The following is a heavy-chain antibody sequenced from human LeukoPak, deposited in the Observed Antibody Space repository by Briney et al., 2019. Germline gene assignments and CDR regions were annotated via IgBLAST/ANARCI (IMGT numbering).Heavy chain of an antibody. V-gene: IGHV4-34*01. J-gene: IGHJ3*02. CDR3: VRDNTDFRGVFRTSQKFDVFDI. CDR2: IYYSGTT. D-gene: IGHD3-10*01. CDR1: GGSFSGYY. Sequence: SETLSLTCAVYGGSFSGYYWSWIRQPPGKGLEWIGSIYYSGTTHYNPSLKSRVTISVDTTKNQFSLKLTSVTAADTAVFYCVRDNTDFRGVFRTSQKFDVFDIWGQGTVVTVSS.